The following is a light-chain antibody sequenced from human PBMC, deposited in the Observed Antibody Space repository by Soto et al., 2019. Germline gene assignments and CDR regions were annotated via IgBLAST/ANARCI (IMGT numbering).Light chain of an antibody. V-gene: IGKV1-5*01. CDR3: QQYNSYSPLT. Sequence: DIQMPQSPSTLSASVGDRVTLTCRASQSITNWLAWYQQKPGKATKLLVYDASSLESGVPSRFSGSGSGTEFTLTISSLQPDDFATYYCQQYNSYSPLTCGPGTKVDIK. CDR2: DAS. J-gene: IGKJ3*01. CDR1: QSITNW.